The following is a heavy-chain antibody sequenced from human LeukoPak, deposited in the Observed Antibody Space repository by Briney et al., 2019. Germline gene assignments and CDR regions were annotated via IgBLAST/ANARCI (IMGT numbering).Heavy chain of an antibody. CDR1: GFTFSDAW. Sequence: GGSLRLSCAASGFTFSDAWRSWVRQAPGKGLEWVGRIKSKTDGETIDYATPMKDRFRISRDDSKNTLYLQMNSLKTEDTAVYYCLFSIFQHWGQGTLVTVSS. CDR2: IKSKTDGETI. CDR3: LFSIFQH. V-gene: IGHV3-15*01. J-gene: IGHJ1*01. D-gene: IGHD3-10*02.